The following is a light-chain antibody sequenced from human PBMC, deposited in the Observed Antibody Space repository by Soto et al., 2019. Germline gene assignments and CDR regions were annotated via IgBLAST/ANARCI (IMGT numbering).Light chain of an antibody. CDR1: QTISTW. J-gene: IGKJ1*01. Sequence: DIQMTQSPSTLSASVGDRVTITCRASQTISTWLAWYQQKPGKAPKLLIYKMSTLESGVPSRFSGGGSGAEATLTISSLQPDDFATYYCHQYNSTPWTFGRGTNVDIK. V-gene: IGKV1-5*03. CDR3: HQYNSTPWT. CDR2: KMS.